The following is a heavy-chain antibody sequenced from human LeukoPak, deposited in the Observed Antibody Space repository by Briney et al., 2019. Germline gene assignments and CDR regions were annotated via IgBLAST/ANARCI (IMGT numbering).Heavy chain of an antibody. J-gene: IGHJ4*02. CDR1: GFTFSSYA. CDR3: ATGFSLVEFDY. D-gene: IGHD3-16*02. V-gene: IGHV3-23*01. CDR2: ISGSGSNT. Sequence: GGSLRLSCAASGFTFSSYAMSWVRQAPGKGLEWVSGISGSGSNTYHADSVKGRFTISRDNSKRTLYLQMNNLRAEDTAVYYCATGFSLVEFDYWGQGILVTVSS.